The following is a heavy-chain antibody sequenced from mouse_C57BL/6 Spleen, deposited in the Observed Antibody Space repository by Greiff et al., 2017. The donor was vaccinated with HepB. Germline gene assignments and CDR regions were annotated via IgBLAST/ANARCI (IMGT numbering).Heavy chain of an antibody. V-gene: IGHV1-55*01. J-gene: IGHJ4*01. CDR1: GYTFTSYW. CDR2: IYPGSGST. Sequence: VQLQQSGAELVKPGASVKMSCKASGYTFTSYWITWVKQRPGQGLEWIGDIYPGSGSTNYNEKFKSKATLTVDTSSSTAYMQLSSLTSEDSAVYYCARAYYDYGDYYAMDYWGQGTSVTVSS. CDR3: ARAYYDYGDYYAMDY. D-gene: IGHD2-4*01.